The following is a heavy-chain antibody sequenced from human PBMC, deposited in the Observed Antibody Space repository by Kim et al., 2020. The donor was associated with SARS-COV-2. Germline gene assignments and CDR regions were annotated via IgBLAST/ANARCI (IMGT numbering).Heavy chain of an antibody. D-gene: IGHD3-22*01. V-gene: IGHV3-30*04. CDR3: ARGGHDSSGWGLWYYYGMDV. CDR1: GFTFSSYA. Sequence: GGSLRLSCAASGFTFSSYAMHWVRQAPGKGLEWVAVISYDGSNKYYADSVKGRFTISRDNSKNTLYLQMNSLRAEDTAVYYCARGGHDSSGWGLWYYYGMDVWGQGTTVTVSS. CDR2: ISYDGSNK. J-gene: IGHJ6*02.